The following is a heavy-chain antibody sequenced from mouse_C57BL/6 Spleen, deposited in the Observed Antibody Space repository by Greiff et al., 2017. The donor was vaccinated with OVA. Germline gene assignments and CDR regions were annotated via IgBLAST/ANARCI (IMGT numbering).Heavy chain of an antibody. CDR3: ARGTSKTY. V-gene: IGHV1-82*01. CDR1: GYAFSSSW. Sequence: QVQLKESGPELVKPGASVKISCKASGYAFSSSWMNWVKQRPGKGLEWIGRIYPGDGDTNYNGKFKGKATLTADKSSSTAYMQLSSLTSEDSAVYFCARGTSKTYWGQGTLVTVSA. J-gene: IGHJ3*01. CDR2: IYPGDGDT. D-gene: IGHD3-3*01.